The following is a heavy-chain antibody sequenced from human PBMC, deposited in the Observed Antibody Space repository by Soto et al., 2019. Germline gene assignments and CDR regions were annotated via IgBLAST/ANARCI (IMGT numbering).Heavy chain of an antibody. CDR1: GLTFSSYA. CDR3: AKVQDSSRWYGYYYMDG. J-gene: IGHJ6*03. CDR2: ISGSGGST. D-gene: IGHD6-13*01. Sequence: GGSLRLSCAASGLTFSSYAMSWVRQAPGKGLEWVSAISGSGGSTYYADSVKGRFTISRDNSKNTLYLQMNSLRAEDTAVYYCAKVQDSSRWYGYYYMDGWGKGTTVTVSS. V-gene: IGHV3-23*01.